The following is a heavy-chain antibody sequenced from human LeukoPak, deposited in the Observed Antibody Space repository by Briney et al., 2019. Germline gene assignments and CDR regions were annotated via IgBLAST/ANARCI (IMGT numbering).Heavy chain of an antibody. Sequence: SETLSLTCAVYGGSFSGYYWSWNRQPPGKGLEWIGEINHSGSTNYNPSLKSRVTISVDTSKNQFSLKLSSVTAADTAVYYCARGHPYLMPPHLLRYFDWLPRFDYWGQGTLVTVSS. V-gene: IGHV4-34*01. D-gene: IGHD3-9*01. CDR1: GGSFSGYY. CDR2: INHSGST. J-gene: IGHJ4*02. CDR3: ARGHPYLMPPHLLRYFDWLPRFDY.